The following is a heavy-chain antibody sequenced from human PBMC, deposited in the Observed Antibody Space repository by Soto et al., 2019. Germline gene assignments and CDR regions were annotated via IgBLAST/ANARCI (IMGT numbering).Heavy chain of an antibody. CDR1: GYTLTELS. J-gene: IGHJ4*02. D-gene: IGHD6-13*01. CDR2: FDPEDGET. Sequence: ASVKVSCKVSGYTLTELSMHWVRQAPGKGLEWMGGFDPEDGETIYAQKFQGRVTMTEDTSTDTAYMELSSLRSEDTAVYYCATAGFSSWYQRYFDYWGQGTLVTVSS. CDR3: ATAGFSSWYQRYFDY. V-gene: IGHV1-24*01.